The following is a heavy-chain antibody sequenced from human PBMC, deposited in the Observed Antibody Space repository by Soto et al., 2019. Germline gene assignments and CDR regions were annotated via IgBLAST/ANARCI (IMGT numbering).Heavy chain of an antibody. CDR3: ASQDRYCSGGSCEGSAFDI. V-gene: IGHV4-39*01. CDR1: GGSISSSSYY. Sequence: QLQLQESGPGLVKPSETLSLTCTVSGGSISSSSYYWGWIRQPPGKGLEWIGSIYYSGSTYYNPSLKSRVTISVDTAKNQFSRKLSSVTAADTAVYYCASQDRYCSGGSCEGSAFDIWGQGTMVTVSS. CDR2: IYYSGST. D-gene: IGHD2-15*01. J-gene: IGHJ3*02.